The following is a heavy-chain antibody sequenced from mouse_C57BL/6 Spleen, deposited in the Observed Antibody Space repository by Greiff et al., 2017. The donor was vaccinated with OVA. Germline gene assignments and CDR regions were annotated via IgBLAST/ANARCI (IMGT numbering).Heavy chain of an antibody. CDR2: IFPGSGST. Sequence: VQLVESGAELMKPGASVKLSCKATGYTFTGYWIDWVKQRPGHGLEWIGEIFPGSGSTNYNEKFKGKATFTADTSSNTAYMQLSSLTTEDSAVYYCARKICYGYDGGAMDYWGQGTSVTVSS. D-gene: IGHD2-2*01. CDR1: GYTFTGYW. J-gene: IGHJ4*01. V-gene: IGHV1-9*01. CDR3: ARKICYGYDGGAMDY.